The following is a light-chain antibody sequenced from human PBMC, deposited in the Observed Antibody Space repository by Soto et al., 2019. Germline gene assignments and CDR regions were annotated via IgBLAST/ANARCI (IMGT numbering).Light chain of an antibody. Sequence: QSALTQPASVSGSPRQSITISCTGTSSDIGGYKYVSWYQQYPGKAPKLIIYDVSNRPSGVSNRFSGSKSGNTASLTISGLQAEDDADYYCSSYTGSSTVVFGGGTKLTVL. CDR1: SSDIGGYKY. V-gene: IGLV2-14*01. J-gene: IGLJ2*01. CDR2: DVS. CDR3: SSYTGSSTVV.